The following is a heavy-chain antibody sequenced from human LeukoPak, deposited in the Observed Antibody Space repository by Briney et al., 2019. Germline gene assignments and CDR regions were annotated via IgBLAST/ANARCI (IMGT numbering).Heavy chain of an antibody. CDR2: IYSDGST. V-gene: IGHV3-53*01. Sequence: SGGSLRLSCTASGFTVSNSYMSWVRQAPGKGLEWVSLIYSDGSTYYADSVKGRFTISRDNSKNTLYLQMNSLRAEDTAMYYCARDKTTLYYYYNAMDVWGRGTTVTVSS. D-gene: IGHD4-11*01. CDR3: ARDKTTLYYYYNAMDV. CDR1: GFTVSNSY. J-gene: IGHJ6*02.